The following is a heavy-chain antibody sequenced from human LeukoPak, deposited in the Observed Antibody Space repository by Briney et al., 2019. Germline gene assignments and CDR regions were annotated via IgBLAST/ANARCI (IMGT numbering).Heavy chain of an antibody. CDR1: GGSISSGGYS. V-gene: IGHV4-30-2*01. D-gene: IGHD3-22*01. CDR2: MYHSGTT. CDR3: VRGYYYDSSGYWVRAFDI. Sequence: SETLSLTCAVSGGSISSGGYSWIWIRQPPGKGLEWIGYMYHSGTTHYNPSLKSRVTISVDRSKNQFSLKLSSVTAADTAVYYCVRGYYYDSSGYWVRAFDIWGQGTMVTVSS. J-gene: IGHJ3*02.